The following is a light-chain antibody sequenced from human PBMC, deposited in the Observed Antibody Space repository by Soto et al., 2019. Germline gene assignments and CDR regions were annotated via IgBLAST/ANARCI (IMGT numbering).Light chain of an antibody. CDR2: GAS. CDR3: QQYGSSLGALT. J-gene: IGKJ4*01. V-gene: IGKV3-15*01. Sequence: EIVIKPAPARLAVYPSERATLSCRASQSVSYNLAWYQHNPGQAPRLLLYGASTRATGIPARFSGSGSGTEFTLSISSRYSEDFSVYYCQQYGSSLGALTIGGGTK. CDR1: QSVSYN.